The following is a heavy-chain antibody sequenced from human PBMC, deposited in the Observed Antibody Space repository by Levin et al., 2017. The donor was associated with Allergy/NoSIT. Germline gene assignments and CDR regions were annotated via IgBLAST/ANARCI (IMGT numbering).Heavy chain of an antibody. Sequence: GGSLRLSCAASGFTFSSYGMHWVRQAPGKGLEWVAVISYDGSNKYYADSVKGRFTISRDNSKNTLYLQMNSLRAEDTAVYYCAKDLDGYSSSWFDYWGQGTLVTVSS. V-gene: IGHV3-30*18. J-gene: IGHJ4*02. D-gene: IGHD6-13*01. CDR3: AKDLDGYSSSWFDY. CDR2: ISYDGSNK. CDR1: GFTFSSYG.